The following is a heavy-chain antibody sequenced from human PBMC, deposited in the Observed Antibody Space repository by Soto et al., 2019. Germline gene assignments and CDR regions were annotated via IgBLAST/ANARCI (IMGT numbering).Heavy chain of an antibody. D-gene: IGHD3-22*01. J-gene: IGHJ6*02. Sequence: SETLSLTCTVSGGSISSSSSYWGWIRQPPRKGLEWIGSSYYSGSTYYNPSLKSRVTISVDTSKNQFSLKLSSVTAADTAVYYCAREGLFPSGPGGNYYYYGMDVWGQGTTVTVSS. CDR1: GGSISSSSSY. V-gene: IGHV4-39*02. CDR2: SYYSGST. CDR3: AREGLFPSGPGGNYYYYGMDV.